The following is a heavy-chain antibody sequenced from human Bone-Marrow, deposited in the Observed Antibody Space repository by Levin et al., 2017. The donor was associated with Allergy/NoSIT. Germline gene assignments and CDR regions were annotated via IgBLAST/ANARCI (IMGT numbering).Heavy chain of an antibody. CDR2: IMWNSGTI. Sequence: SLKISCVGSGFTSNDYAMHWVRQSPGKGLEWVSGIMWNSGTIGYADSVKGRFTTSRDNAKKSLYLQMNSLRPEDTALYYCGKDLLPGGMDVWGQGTTVIVSS. CDR3: GKDLLPGGMDV. V-gene: IGHV3-9*02. J-gene: IGHJ6*02. D-gene: IGHD2-15*01. CDR1: GFTSNDYA.